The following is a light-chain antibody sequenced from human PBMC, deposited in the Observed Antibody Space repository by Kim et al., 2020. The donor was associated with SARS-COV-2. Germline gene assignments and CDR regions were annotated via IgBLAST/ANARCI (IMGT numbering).Light chain of an antibody. V-gene: IGLV2-14*04. CDR3: SSYTSSSPWV. CDR2: DVS. CDR1: SSDIGGYNY. Sequence: GQSITISCTGTSSDIGGYNYVSWYQQHPGKAPNLMIYDVSKRPSGISNRFSGSKSGNTASLTISGLQAEDEADYYCSSYTSSSPWVFGGGTQLTVL. J-gene: IGLJ3*02.